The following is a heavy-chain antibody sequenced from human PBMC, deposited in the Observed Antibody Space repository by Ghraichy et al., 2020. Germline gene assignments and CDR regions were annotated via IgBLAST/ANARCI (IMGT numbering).Heavy chain of an antibody. CDR2: IYYSGST. D-gene: IGHD6-19*01. Sequence: SETLSLTCTVSGGSIIISSYYWGWIRQPPGKGLEWIGSIYYSGSTYYNPSLKSRVTISVDTSKNQFSLKLSSVTAADTAVYYCARGGSSGWYGFDYWGQGTLVTVSS. J-gene: IGHJ4*02. CDR3: ARGGSSGWYGFDY. V-gene: IGHV4-39*01. CDR1: GGSIIISSYY.